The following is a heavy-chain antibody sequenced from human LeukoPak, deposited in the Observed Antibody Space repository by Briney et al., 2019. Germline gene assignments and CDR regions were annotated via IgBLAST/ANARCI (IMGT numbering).Heavy chain of an antibody. CDR3: AHTMVRGIILDY. J-gene: IGHJ4*02. CDR2: IYWDDAK. CDR1: GFSLSTRGMC. V-gene: IGHV2-5*08. D-gene: IGHD3-10*01. Sequence: CGPTLVNPTQTLTLTCTFSGFSLSTRGMCVSWIRQPPGMALEWLALIYWDDAKRYSPSLKSRLTITKDTSKNQVVLTMTNMDPVDTATYYCAHTMVRGIILDYWGQGTLVTRSS.